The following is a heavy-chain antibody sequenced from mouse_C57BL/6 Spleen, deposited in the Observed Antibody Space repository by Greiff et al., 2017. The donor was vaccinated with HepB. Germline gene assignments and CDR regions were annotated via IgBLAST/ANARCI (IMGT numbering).Heavy chain of an antibody. Sequence: VQLQQSGAELVRPGPSVKVSCKASGYAFTNYLIEWVKQRPGQGLEWIGVINPGSGGTNYNEKFKGKATLTADKSSSTAYMQLSSLTSEDSAVYFCARKEIDSSGYYFDYWGQGTTLTVSS. V-gene: IGHV1-54*01. CDR1: GYAFTNYL. CDR2: INPGSGGT. CDR3: ARKEIDSSGYYFDY. J-gene: IGHJ2*01. D-gene: IGHD3-2*02.